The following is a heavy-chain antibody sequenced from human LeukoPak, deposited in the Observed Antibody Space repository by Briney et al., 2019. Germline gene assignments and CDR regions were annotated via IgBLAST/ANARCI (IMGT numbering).Heavy chain of an antibody. CDR2: INPNSGGT. CDR3: ARGPHLRGGGSDNWFDP. CDR1: GHTFTGYY. J-gene: IGHJ5*02. Sequence: ASVKVSCKAAGHTFTGYYMHWVRQAPGQGLEWMGWINPNSGGTNYAQKFQGRVTMTRDTSISTAYMELSRLRSDDTAVYYCARGPHLRGGGSDNWFDPWGQGTLVTVSS. D-gene: IGHD2-15*01. V-gene: IGHV1-2*02.